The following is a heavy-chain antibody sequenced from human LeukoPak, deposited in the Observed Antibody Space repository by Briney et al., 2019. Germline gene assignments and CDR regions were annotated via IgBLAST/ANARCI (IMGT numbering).Heavy chain of an antibody. D-gene: IGHD3-9*01. CDR2: IYYSGST. J-gene: IGHJ4*02. Sequence: SETLSLTCTVSGGSISSYYWSWIRQPPGKGLEWIGYIYYSGSTNYNPSLKSRVTISVDTSKNQFSLKLSSVTAEDTAVYYCAREAQSQYDILTGYPEYWGQGTLVTVSS. V-gene: IGHV4-59*01. CDR3: AREAQSQYDILTGYPEY. CDR1: GGSISSYY.